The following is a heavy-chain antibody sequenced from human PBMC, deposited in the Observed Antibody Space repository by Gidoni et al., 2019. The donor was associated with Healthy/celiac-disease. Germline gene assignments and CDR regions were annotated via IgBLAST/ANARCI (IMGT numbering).Heavy chain of an antibody. J-gene: IGHJ4*02. D-gene: IGHD5-12*01. CDR2: ISSSGSTI. Sequence: EVQLVESGGGLVQPGGSLRLSCAASGFTFSSYEMNWVRQAPGQGLEWVSYISSSGSTIYYADSVKGRFTISIENAKNSLYLQMNSLRAEDTAVYYCARGGGGYDSGRDYWGQGTLVTVSS. CDR3: ARGGGGYDSGRDY. CDR1: GFTFSSYE. V-gene: IGHV3-48*03.